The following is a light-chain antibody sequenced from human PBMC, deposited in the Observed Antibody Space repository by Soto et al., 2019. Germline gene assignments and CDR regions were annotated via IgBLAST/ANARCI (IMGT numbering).Light chain of an antibody. J-gene: IGLJ1*01. V-gene: IGLV2-23*01. CDR3: CSYVGVSIYV. Sequence: QSALTQPASVSGSAGQSFTISCTGTTSFVGTYNFVSWYQQHPGKSPQVLFYEGTWRPSGVSLGCSCSTSGWPAFLSFTGLHTEDEADYYCCSYVGVSIYVFGTGTKVTVL. CDR1: TSFVGTYNF. CDR2: EGT.